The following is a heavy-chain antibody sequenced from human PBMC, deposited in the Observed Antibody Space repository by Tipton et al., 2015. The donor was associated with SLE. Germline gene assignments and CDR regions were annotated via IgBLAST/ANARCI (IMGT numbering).Heavy chain of an antibody. CDR2: IYYSGNT. V-gene: IGHV4-59*11. Sequence: TLSLTCTVSGDSISSHYWSWIRQPPGKGLEWIGYIYYSGNTNYNPSLKSRVTISLDTSKNEISLRLNSVIAADTAVYYCAREEVYDFWSGYSNWFDPWGQGTLVTVSS. J-gene: IGHJ5*02. CDR3: AREEVYDFWSGYSNWFDP. D-gene: IGHD3-3*01. CDR1: GDSISSHY.